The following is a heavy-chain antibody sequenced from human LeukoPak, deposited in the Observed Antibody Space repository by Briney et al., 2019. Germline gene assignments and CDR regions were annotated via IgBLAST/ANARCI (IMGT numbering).Heavy chain of an antibody. J-gene: IGHJ4*02. Sequence: PGTSLRLSCAATGFTFSNFNMHWVRQAPGKGLEWVALVWPDGTNTYYEDSLQGRFTISRDNSKNTLYLQMNSLRVEDTAVYYCAKGVVSGSPDYLDSWGQGTLVTVSS. D-gene: IGHD1-26*01. CDR2: VWPDGTNT. CDR1: GFTFSNFN. CDR3: AKGVVSGSPDYLDS. V-gene: IGHV3-33*06.